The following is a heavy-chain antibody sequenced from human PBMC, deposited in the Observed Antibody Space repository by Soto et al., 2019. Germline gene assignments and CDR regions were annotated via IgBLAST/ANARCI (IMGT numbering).Heavy chain of an antibody. CDR3: ARDGPDLYNWFDP. CDR1: GGTFSSYA. Sequence: KVSCKASGGTFSSYAISWVRQAPGQGLEWMGGIIPIFGTANYAQKFQGRVTITADESTSTAYMELSSLRSEDTAVYYCARDGPDLYNWFDPWGQGTLVTVSS. CDR2: IIPIFGTA. J-gene: IGHJ5*02. V-gene: IGHV1-69*01.